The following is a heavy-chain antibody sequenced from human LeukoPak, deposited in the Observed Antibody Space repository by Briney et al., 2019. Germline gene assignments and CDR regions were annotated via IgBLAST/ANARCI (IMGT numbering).Heavy chain of an antibody. D-gene: IGHD3-22*01. CDR2: MSGTGGSA. CDR3: AMIKEG. CDR1: GFTFTSHA. V-gene: IGHV3-23*01. J-gene: IGHJ4*02. Sequence: PGGSLRLSCAASGFTFTSHAMSWVRQAPGKGLEWVSGMSGTGGSAYYADSVKGRFTISRDNAKNTLYLQMNSLRAEDTAVYYCAMIKEGWGQGTLVTVSS.